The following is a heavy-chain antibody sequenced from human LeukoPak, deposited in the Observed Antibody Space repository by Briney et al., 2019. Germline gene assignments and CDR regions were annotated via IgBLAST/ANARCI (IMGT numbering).Heavy chain of an antibody. D-gene: IGHD2-8*01. J-gene: IGHJ5*02. CDR1: GDSITTYY. Sequence: SETLSLTCTVSGDSITTYYWSWIRQPPGKGPEWIGYIYHSGSTKYNPSLKSRVTISVDTSKKQFSLKLSSVTAADTAVYYCARARRGIVLMVYARNWFDPWGQGTLVTVSS. V-gene: IGHV4-59*12. CDR3: ARARRGIVLMVYARNWFDP. CDR2: IYHSGST.